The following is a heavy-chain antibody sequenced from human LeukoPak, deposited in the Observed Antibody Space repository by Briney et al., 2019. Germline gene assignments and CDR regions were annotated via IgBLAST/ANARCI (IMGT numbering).Heavy chain of an antibody. V-gene: IGHV1-46*01. D-gene: IGHD5-24*01. Sequence: GASVKVSCKASGYALTNNYMHWVRQAPGQGLEWMGVINPSGTGTSYARKFQGRITMSRDTSTSTVYMELSSLRSEDTAFYYCATDHSMANTAWWFDPWGQGTLVTVSS. J-gene: IGHJ5*02. CDR2: INPSGTGT. CDR1: GYALTNNY. CDR3: ATDHSMANTAWWFDP.